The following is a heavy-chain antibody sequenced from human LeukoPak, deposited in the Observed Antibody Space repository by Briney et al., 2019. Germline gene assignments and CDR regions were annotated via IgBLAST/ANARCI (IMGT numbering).Heavy chain of an antibody. CDR2: IYHSGST. CDR1: GGSISSGNW. CDR3: ALFGMGA. V-gene: IGHV4-4*02. Sequence: SETLSLTCTVSGGSISSGNWWSWVRQPPGKGLEWIGEIYHSGSTNYNPSLKSRVTTSVDTSKDQFSLKLTSVTAADTAVYYCALFGMGAWGQGTLVTVSS. J-gene: IGHJ4*02. D-gene: IGHD1-26*01.